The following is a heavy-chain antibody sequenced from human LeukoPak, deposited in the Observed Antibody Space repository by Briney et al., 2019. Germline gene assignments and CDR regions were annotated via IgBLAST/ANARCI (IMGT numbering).Heavy chain of an antibody. D-gene: IGHD3-22*01. J-gene: IGHJ6*02. Sequence: SVKVSCKASGGTFSSYAISWVRQAPGQGLEWMGRIIPIFGIANYAQKFQGRVTITADKSTSTAYMELSSLRSEDTAVYYCARDNYYDSSGFPMDVWGQGTTVTVSS. CDR1: GGTFSSYA. CDR2: IIPIFGIA. CDR3: ARDNYYDSSGFPMDV. V-gene: IGHV1-69*04.